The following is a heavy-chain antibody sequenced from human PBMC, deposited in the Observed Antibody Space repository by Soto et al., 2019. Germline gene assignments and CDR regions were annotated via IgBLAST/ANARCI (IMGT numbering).Heavy chain of an antibody. CDR1: GFTFSSYA. J-gene: IGHJ4*02. CDR2: ISGSGGST. CDR3: SNSGVLLSDRGCYYAY. V-gene: IGHV3-23*01. Sequence: GGSLRLSCAASGFTFSSYAMSWVRQAPGKGLEWVSAISGSGGSTYYADSVKGRFTISRDNSKNTLYLQMNSLRAEDTTVYFCSNSGVLLSDRGCYYAYWSQGTLVTGSS. D-gene: IGHD3-10*01.